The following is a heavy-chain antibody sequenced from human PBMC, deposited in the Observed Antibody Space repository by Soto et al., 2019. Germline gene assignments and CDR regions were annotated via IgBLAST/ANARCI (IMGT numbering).Heavy chain of an antibody. CDR2: IIPIFGTA. CDR1: GGTFSSYA. Sequence: GASVKVSCKASGGTFSSYAISWVRQAPGQGLEWMGGIIPIFGTANYAQKFQGRVTITADESTSTAYMELSSLRSEDTAVYYCASRPTTYYYDSSPRAFDIWGQGTMVTVSS. J-gene: IGHJ3*02. CDR3: ASRPTTYYYDSSPRAFDI. V-gene: IGHV1-69*13. D-gene: IGHD3-22*01.